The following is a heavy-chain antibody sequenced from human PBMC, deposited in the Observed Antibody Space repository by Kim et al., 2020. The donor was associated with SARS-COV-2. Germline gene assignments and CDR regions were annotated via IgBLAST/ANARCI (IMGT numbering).Heavy chain of an antibody. Sequence: SETLSLTCTVSGGSISSYYWSWIRQPPGKGLEWIGYIYYSGSTNYNPYLKNRITISVDTSKNHFSLNLTSVTAADTAVYFCARLASGRQGGNRAYDNWGQGTMVTGSS. CDR3: ARLASGRQGGNRAYDN. V-gene: IGHV4-59*01. CDR1: GGSISSYY. J-gene: IGHJ3*02. D-gene: IGHD6-25*01. CDR2: IYYSGST.